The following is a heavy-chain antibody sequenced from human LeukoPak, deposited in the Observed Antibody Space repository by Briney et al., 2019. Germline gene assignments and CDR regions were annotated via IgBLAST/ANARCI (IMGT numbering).Heavy chain of an antibody. J-gene: IGHJ4*02. CDR1: GFTVTSNY. CDR3: ARDSSSYYFDY. CDR2: IYTGDTT. D-gene: IGHD6-6*01. V-gene: IGHV3-66*01. Sequence: GGSLRLSCAASGFTVTSNYMNWVRQAPGKGLEWVSIIYTGDTTHYADSLKDRFTISRDDSINTLYLQMNSLRAEDTAVYYCARDSSSYYFDYWGQGTLVTVSS.